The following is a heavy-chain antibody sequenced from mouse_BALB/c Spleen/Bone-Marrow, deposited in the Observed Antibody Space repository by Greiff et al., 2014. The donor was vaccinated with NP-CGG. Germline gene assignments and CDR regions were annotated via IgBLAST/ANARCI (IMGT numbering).Heavy chain of an antibody. D-gene: IGHD3-3*01. J-gene: IGHJ4*01. CDR2: ISSGSITI. V-gene: IGHV5-17*02. Sequence: VQLKESGGGLVQPGGSRKLSCAASGFTFSSFGMHWVRQAPEKGLEWVAYISSGSITIYYADTMKGRFTISRDNPKNTLFLQMTSLRSEDTAMYYCTRSGTLGAMDYWGQGASVTVSS. CDR1: GFTFSSFG. CDR3: TRSGTLGAMDY.